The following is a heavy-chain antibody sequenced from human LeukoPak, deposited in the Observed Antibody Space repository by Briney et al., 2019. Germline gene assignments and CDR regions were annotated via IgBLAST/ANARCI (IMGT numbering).Heavy chain of an antibody. V-gene: IGHV4-34*01. J-gene: IGHJ5*02. CDR1: GGSSSAYY. D-gene: IGHD6-13*01. CDR3: ARGRGARSSRWYNWFDP. CDR2: INHSGST. Sequence: SETLSLTCAVYGGSSSAYYWSWIRQPPGKGLEWIGEINHSGSTNYNPSLKSRVTISIDTSKNQFSLEMSSVTAADTAVYYCARGRGARSSRWYNWFDPWGQGTLVTVCS.